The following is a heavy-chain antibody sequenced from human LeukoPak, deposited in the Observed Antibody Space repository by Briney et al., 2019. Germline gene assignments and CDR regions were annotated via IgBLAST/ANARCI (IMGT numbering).Heavy chain of an antibody. J-gene: IGHJ4*02. CDR3: VRLRRNNDRSGYYYYYDY. Sequence: TGGSLRLSCAASGYTFSDFSVNWVHQAPGKGLEWVSSISVRSNYRYYADSVRGRFTISRDDARDSLFLQMNSLRAEDTAVYFCVRLRRNNDRSGYYYYYDYWGQGTLVTVSS. CDR2: ISVRSNYR. D-gene: IGHD3-22*01. V-gene: IGHV3-21*01. CDR1: GYTFSDFS.